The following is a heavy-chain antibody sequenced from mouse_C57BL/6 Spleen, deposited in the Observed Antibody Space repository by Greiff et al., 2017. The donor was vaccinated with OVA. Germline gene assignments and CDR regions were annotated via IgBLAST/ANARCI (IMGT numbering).Heavy chain of an antibody. V-gene: IGHV5S21*01. Sequence: EVMLVESGEGLVKPGGSLKLSCAASGFTFSSYAMSWVRQTPEKRLEWVAYISSGGDYIYYADTVKGRFTISRDNARNTLYLQMSSLKSEDTAMYYCTRGGGNYEYFDVWGTGTTVTVSS. CDR1: GFTFSSYA. CDR3: TRGGGNYEYFDV. D-gene: IGHD2-1*01. J-gene: IGHJ1*03. CDR2: ISSGGDYI.